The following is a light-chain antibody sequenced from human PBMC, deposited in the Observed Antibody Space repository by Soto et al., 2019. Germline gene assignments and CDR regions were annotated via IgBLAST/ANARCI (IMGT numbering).Light chain of an antibody. Sequence: EIVLTQSPGTLSLSSGERATLSCRASESVSAGYLAWYQQKPGQAPRLLIYGASSRATGIPDRFSGSGSGADFTLTISRLEPEDFAVYYCHQYGSSPFTFGHGTKVDIK. J-gene: IGKJ3*01. CDR2: GAS. CDR3: HQYGSSPFT. V-gene: IGKV3-20*01. CDR1: ESVSAGY.